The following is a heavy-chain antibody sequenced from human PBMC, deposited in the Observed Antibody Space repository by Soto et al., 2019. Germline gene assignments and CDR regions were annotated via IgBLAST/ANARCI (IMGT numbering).Heavy chain of an antibody. Sequence: SVKVSCKASGGTFSSYAISWVRQAPGQGLEWMGGIIPIFGTANYAQKFQGRVTITADESTSTAYMELSSLRSEDTAVYYCARDCSGGSCYSDYYYYGMDVWGQGTTVTDSS. V-gene: IGHV1-69*13. CDR2: IIPIFGTA. J-gene: IGHJ6*02. CDR1: GGTFSSYA. D-gene: IGHD2-15*01. CDR3: ARDCSGGSCYSDYYYYGMDV.